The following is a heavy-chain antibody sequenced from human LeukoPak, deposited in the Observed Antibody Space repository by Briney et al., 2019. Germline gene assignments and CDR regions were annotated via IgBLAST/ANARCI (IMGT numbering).Heavy chain of an antibody. Sequence: GRSLRLSCAASGFTFADAGTGGVPQGPGKGLEWGSGINLNGGRPGSAHSLKGPFTISRDNANNSLYLQMNRLRAEDMALYHCARGTETIGYYYYMDVGGKGTTVTISS. V-gene: IGHV3-20*01. CDR3: ARGTETIGYYYYMDV. CDR1: GFTFADAG. J-gene: IGHJ6*03. CDR2: INLNGGRP. D-gene: IGHD1-1*01.